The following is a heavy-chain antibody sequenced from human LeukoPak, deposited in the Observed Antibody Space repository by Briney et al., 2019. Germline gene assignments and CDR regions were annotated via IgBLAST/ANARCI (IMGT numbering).Heavy chain of an antibody. J-gene: IGHJ5*02. CDR3: ARVSHVVVPAAIHDYVLDDWGFDP. Sequence: SQTLSLTCAVSGGSISSGGYSWSWIRQPPGKGLEWIGYIYHSGSTYYNPSPKSRVTISVDRSKNQFSLKLSSVTAADTAVYYCARVSHVVVPAAIHDYVLDDWGFDPWGQGTLVTVSS. CDR2: IYHSGST. D-gene: IGHD2-2*02. V-gene: IGHV4-30-2*01. CDR1: GGSISSGGYS.